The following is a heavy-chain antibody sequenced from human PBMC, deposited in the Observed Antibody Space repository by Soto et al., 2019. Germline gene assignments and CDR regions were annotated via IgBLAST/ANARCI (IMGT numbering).Heavy chain of an antibody. CDR3: ARDLNDYGDYADRNWFDP. Sequence: QVQLQESGPGLVKPSQTLSLTCTVSGGSISSGGYYWSWIRQHPGKGLEWIGYIYYSGSTYYNPSLKSRVTISVDTSKNQFSLKLSSVTAADTAVYYCARDLNDYGDYADRNWFDPWGQGTLVTVSS. V-gene: IGHV4-31*03. CDR2: IYYSGST. CDR1: GGSISSGGYY. J-gene: IGHJ5*02. D-gene: IGHD4-17*01.